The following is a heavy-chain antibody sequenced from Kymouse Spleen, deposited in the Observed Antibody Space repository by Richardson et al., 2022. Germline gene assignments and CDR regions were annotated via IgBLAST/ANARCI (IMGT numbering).Heavy chain of an antibody. Sequence: EVQLVESGGGLVKPGGSLRLSCAASGFTFSSYSMNWVRQAPGKGLEWVSSISSSSSYIYYADSVKGRFTISRDNAKNSLYLQMNSLRAEDTAVYYCARDRGQSPPQYASYYGMDVWGQGTTVTVSS. D-gene: IGHD2-2*02. CDR2: ISSSSSYI. CDR3: ARDRGQSPPQYASYYGMDV. V-gene: IGHV3-21*03. CDR1: GFTFSSYS. J-gene: IGHJ6*02.